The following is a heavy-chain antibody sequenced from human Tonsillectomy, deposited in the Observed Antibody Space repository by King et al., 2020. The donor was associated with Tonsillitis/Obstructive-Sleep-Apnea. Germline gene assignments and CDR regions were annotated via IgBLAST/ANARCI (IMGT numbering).Heavy chain of an antibody. Sequence: QLVQSGSELKKPGASVKVSCKASGYTFTSHAMNWVRQAPGQGLEWMGWVNTNTGNPTYAQGFTGRFVFSLDTSVSTAYLQISSLKAEDTAVYYCARVVDTAMVTYYYYYMDVWGKGTTVTVSS. D-gene: IGHD5-18*01. CDR1: GYTFTSHA. CDR3: ARVVDTAMVTYYYYYMDV. J-gene: IGHJ6*03. V-gene: IGHV7-4-1*02. CDR2: VNTNTGNP.